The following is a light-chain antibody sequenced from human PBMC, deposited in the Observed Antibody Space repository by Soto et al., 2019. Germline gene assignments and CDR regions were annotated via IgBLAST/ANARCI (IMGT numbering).Light chain of an antibody. J-gene: IGLJ2*01. Sequence: QSALTQPASVSGSPGQSITISCTGTRSDVGGYNYVSWYQQHPGKAPKLMIYDVSNRPSGVSNRSSGSKSGNTASLTISGLQAEDEADYYCSSYTSSSTVVFGGGTKVTVL. CDR1: RSDVGGYNY. V-gene: IGLV2-14*01. CDR3: SSYTSSSTVV. CDR2: DVS.